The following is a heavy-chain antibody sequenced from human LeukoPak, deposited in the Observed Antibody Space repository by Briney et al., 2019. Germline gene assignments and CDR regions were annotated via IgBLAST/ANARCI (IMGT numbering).Heavy chain of an antibody. CDR1: GGSLSTYY. Sequence: SETLSLTCTVSGGSLSTYYWSWIRQTPGKVLEWIGHMLYSGNIYYNPSLKSRVTISVDTSKNQFALRLNSVTAADTAVYYCARDERYGDLYNWFDHWGQGTLVTVSS. CDR3: ARDERYGDLYNWFDH. CDR2: MLYSGNI. D-gene: IGHD4-17*01. V-gene: IGHV4-59*01. J-gene: IGHJ5*02.